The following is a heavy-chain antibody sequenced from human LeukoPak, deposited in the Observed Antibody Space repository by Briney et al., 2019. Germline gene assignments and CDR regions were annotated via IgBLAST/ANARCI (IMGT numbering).Heavy chain of an antibody. D-gene: IGHD4-11*01. Sequence: SETLSLTCTVSGGSISSYYWSWVRQPPGKGLEWIGYIYYSGSTNYNPSLKSRVTISVDTSKNQFSLKLSSVTAADTAVYYCARGHSNYRDWGQGTLVTVSS. CDR2: IYYSGST. V-gene: IGHV4-59*12. J-gene: IGHJ4*02. CDR3: ARGHSNYRD. CDR1: GGSISSYY.